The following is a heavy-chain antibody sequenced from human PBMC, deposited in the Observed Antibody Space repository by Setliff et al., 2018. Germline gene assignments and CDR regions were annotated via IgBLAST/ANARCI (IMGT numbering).Heavy chain of an antibody. CDR1: VFIFSSYE. J-gene: IGHJ4*02. V-gene: IGHV3-48*03. Sequence: GGSLRLSCAVSVFIFSSYEMNWVRQAPGKGLEWVSSITTSGRNDYIVYADSVKGRFTISRDNAENSLYLQLTSLRAEDTAVYYCARSPGWIPWFDYWGQGILVTVSS. D-gene: IGHD5-18*01. CDR2: ITTSGRNDYI. CDR3: ARSPGWIPWFDY.